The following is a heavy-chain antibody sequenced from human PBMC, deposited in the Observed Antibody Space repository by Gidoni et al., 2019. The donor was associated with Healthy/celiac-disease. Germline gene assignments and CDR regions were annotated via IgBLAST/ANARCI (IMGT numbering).Heavy chain of an antibody. Sequence: EVQLVESGGGLVQPGGSLRLSCAASGFTVSSNYMSWVRQAPGKGLEWVSVIYSGGSTYYADSVKGRFTISRDNSKNTLYLQMNSLRAEDTAVYYCARTERTGYSSSWHPQYYFDYWGQGTLVTVSS. CDR3: ARTERTGYSSSWHPQYYFDY. CDR2: IYSGGST. CDR1: GFTVSSNY. J-gene: IGHJ4*02. D-gene: IGHD6-13*01. V-gene: IGHV3-66*01.